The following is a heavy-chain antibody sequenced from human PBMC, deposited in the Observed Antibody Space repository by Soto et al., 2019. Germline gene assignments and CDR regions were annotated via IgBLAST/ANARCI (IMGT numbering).Heavy chain of an antibody. Sequence: SETLSLTCTVSGGSISSGGYYWSWIRQHPGKGLEWIGYIYYSGSTYYNPSLKSRVTLSVDTSKNQFSLKLSSVTAADTAVYYCARERYSGYEYNWFDPWGQGTLVTVSS. J-gene: IGHJ5*02. CDR2: IYYSGST. CDR1: GGSISSGGYY. V-gene: IGHV4-31*03. D-gene: IGHD5-12*01. CDR3: ARERYSGYEYNWFDP.